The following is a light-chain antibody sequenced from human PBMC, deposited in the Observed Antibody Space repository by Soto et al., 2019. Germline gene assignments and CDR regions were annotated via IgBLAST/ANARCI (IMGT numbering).Light chain of an antibody. J-gene: IGKJ3*01. Sequence: EIVLTQSPATLSLSPGARATLSCRASQSLNNYLAWYQQKPGLAPRLLIYDASERATGVPARFSASGSGTDFTLTISSLEPEDFAVYYCQQRYNWPRFSFGPGTKLDI. CDR3: QQRYNWPRFS. V-gene: IGKV3-11*01. CDR1: QSLNNY. CDR2: DAS.